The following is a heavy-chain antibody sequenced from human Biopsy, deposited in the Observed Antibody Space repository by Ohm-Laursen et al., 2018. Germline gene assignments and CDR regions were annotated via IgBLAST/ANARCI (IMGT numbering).Heavy chain of an antibody. V-gene: IGHV4-59*02. CDR1: GDSVTKYY. CDR2: IYYSVVT. D-gene: IGHD4-11*01. Sequence: GTLSLTCAVSGDSVTKYYWSWIRQPPGKGLEWIGHIYYSVVTNYNPSLQSRVSISVDTSRNQVSLTLSSVTAADTAVYYCARDSGILNYGNFKYYHYYGMDVWGQGTKVTVSS. J-gene: IGHJ6*02. CDR3: ARDSGILNYGNFKYYHYYGMDV.